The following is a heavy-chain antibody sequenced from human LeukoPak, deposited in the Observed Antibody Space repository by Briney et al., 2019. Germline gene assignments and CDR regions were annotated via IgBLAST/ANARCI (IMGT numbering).Heavy chain of an antibody. CDR1: GFTFSSYS. CDR3: ARAGSAFDYYYYGMDV. V-gene: IGHV3-21*01. Sequence: PGGSLRLSCAASGFTFSSYSINWVRQAPGKGLEWVSSISSSSYIYYADSVKGRFTISRDNAKNSLYLQMNSLRAEDTAVYYCARAGSAFDYYYYGMDVWGQGTTVTVSS. J-gene: IGHJ6*02. CDR2: ISSSSYI.